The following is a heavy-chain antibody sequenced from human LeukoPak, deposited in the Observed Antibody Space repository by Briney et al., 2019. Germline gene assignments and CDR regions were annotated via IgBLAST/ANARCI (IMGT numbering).Heavy chain of an antibody. CDR1: GFTFSSYS. CDR2: ISSSSSTI. V-gene: IGHV3-48*01. Sequence: GGSLRLSCAASGFTFSSYSMNWVRQAPGKGLEWVSYISSSSSTIYYADSVKGRFTISRDNAKNSLYLQMNSLRAEDTAVYYCAREVEGYFDYWGQGTLVTVSS. CDR3: AREVEGYFDY. J-gene: IGHJ4*02.